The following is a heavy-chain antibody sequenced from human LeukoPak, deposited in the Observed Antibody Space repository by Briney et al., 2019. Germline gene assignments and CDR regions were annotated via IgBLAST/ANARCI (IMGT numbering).Heavy chain of an antibody. D-gene: IGHD6-19*01. CDR1: EFTFNNYW. J-gene: IGHJ4*02. CDR3: ATTVAGYPDDYFDY. V-gene: IGHV3-7*01. CDR2: TNQDGSKS. Sequence: GGSLRLSCAASEFTFNNYWMSWVRQAPGKGLERVAHTNQDGSKSYYVDSVRGRFTISRDNAKNSLYLQMNSLRAEDTAVYYCATTVAGYPDDYFDYWGQGTLVTVSS.